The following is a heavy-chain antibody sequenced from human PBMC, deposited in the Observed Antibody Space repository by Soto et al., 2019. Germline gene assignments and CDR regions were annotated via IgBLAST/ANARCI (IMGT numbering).Heavy chain of an antibody. CDR3: ARFTFGGVIVKGGFDP. D-gene: IGHD3-16*02. Sequence: QVQLVQSGAEVKKPGASVKVSCKASGYTFTSYGISWVRQAPGQGLEWMGWISAYNGNTTYAQKLHGRVTMTTETSTSIAYMELRSMRSDDTSVYYCARFTFGGVIVKGGFDPWGQGTLVTVSA. CDR1: GYTFTSYG. V-gene: IGHV1-18*01. CDR2: ISAYNGNT. J-gene: IGHJ5*02.